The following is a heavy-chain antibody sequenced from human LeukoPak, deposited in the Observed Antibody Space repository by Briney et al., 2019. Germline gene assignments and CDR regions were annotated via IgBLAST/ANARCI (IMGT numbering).Heavy chain of an antibody. Sequence: GASVKVSCKASGGTFSSYAISWVRQAPGQGLEWMGGIIPIFGTANYAQKFQGRVTITADESTSTAYMELSSLRSEDTAEYYCARNLAGGVTRFDPWGQGTLVTVSS. CDR2: IIPIFGTA. D-gene: IGHD2-8*01. CDR1: GGTFSSYA. J-gene: IGHJ5*02. V-gene: IGHV1-69*01. CDR3: ARNLAGGVTRFDP.